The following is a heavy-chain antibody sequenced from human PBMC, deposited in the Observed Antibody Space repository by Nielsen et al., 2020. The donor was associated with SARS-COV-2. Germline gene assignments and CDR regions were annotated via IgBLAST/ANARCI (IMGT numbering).Heavy chain of an antibody. CDR2: INHSGST. CDR1: GGSFSGYY. D-gene: IGHD6-13*01. V-gene: IGHV4-34*01. J-gene: IGHJ4*02. Sequence: SETLSLTCAVYGGSFSGYYWSWIRQPPGKGLEWIGEINHSGSTNYNPSLKSRVTISVDTSKNQFSLKLSSVTAADTAVYYCARAGEDSTTWYISYWGQGTLVTVSS. CDR3: ARAGEDSTTWYISY.